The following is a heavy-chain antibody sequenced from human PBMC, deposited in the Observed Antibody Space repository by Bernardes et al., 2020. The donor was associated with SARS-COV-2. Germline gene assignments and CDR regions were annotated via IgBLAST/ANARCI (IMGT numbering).Heavy chain of an antibody. CDR2: ISSSSSYI. CDR1: GFTFSSYS. CDR3: ARDYVLIAVAGINGMDV. V-gene: IGHV3-21*01. J-gene: IGHJ6*02. Sequence: GSLRLSCAASGFTFSSYSMNWVRQAPGKGLEWVSSISSSSSYIYYADSVKGRFTISRDNAKNSLYLQMNSLRAEDTAVYYCARDYVLIAVAGINGMDVWGQGTTVTVSS. D-gene: IGHD6-19*01.